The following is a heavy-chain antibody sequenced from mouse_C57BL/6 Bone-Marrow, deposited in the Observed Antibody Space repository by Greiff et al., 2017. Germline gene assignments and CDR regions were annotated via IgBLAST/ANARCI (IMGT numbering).Heavy chain of an antibody. J-gene: IGHJ3*01. CDR1: GYTFTSYW. D-gene: IGHD2-4*01. CDR2: IHPNSGST. V-gene: IGHV1-64*01. Sequence: QVQLQQPGAELVKPGASVKLSCQASGYTFTSYWMHWVKQRPGQGLEWIGMIHPNSGSTNYNEKFKSKATLTVDKSSSTAYMQLSSLTSEDSAVYYCARWGLRRWFAYWGQGTLVTVSA. CDR3: ARWGLRRWFAY.